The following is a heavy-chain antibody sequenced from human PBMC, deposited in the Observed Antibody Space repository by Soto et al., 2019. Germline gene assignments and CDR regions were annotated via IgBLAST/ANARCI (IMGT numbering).Heavy chain of an antibody. CDR3: AKDSNKYSSSLRGRYFDY. CDR1: GFPFSSYV. CDR2: ISGGGSNT. J-gene: IGHJ4*02. D-gene: IGHD4-4*01. Sequence: GGSLRLSCAASGFPFSSYVMSWVRQAPGKGLEGVSGISGGGSNTFYADYVKGRFTISRDNSKNTLLLQMNSLGAEDTAVYYCAKDSNKYSSSLRGRYFDYWGQGIGVTVSS. V-gene: IGHV3-23*01.